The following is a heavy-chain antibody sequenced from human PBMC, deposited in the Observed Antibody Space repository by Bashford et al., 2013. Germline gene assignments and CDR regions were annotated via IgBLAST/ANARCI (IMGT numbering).Heavy chain of an antibody. CDR1: GYTFTSYG. Sequence: VASVKVSCKASGYTFTSYGISWVRQAPGQGLEWMGWISAYNGNTNYAQKLQGRVTMTTDTSTSTAYMELRSLRSDDTAVYYCASIYDFWSGYRGNYYYGMDVWGQGTTVTVSS. CDR3: ASIYDFWSGYRGNYYYGMDV. J-gene: IGHJ6*02. CDR2: ISAYNGNT. V-gene: IGHV1-18*01. D-gene: IGHD3-3*01.